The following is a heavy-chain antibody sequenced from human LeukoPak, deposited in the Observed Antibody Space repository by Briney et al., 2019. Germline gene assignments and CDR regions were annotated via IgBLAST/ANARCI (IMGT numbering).Heavy chain of an antibody. J-gene: IGHJ3*02. CDR2: IIPILGIA. CDR1: GGTFSSYT. CDR3: ARSDYDFWSGGAFDI. V-gene: IGHV1-69*02. Sequence: SVKVSCMASGGTFSSYTISWVRQAPGQGLEWMGRIIPILGIANYAQKFQGRVTITADKSTSTAYMELSSLRSEDTAVYYCARSDYDFWSGGAFDIWGQGTMVTVSS. D-gene: IGHD3-3*01.